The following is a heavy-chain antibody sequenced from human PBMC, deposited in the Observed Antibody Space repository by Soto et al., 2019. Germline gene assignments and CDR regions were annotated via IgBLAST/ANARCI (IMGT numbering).Heavy chain of an antibody. CDR3: AKDNDRGVINYFDY. CDR2: IHGGGNSA. Sequence: GGSLRLSCAASGFTFSGYAMSWVRQAPGKGLEWVSVIHGGGNSAYYADSVKGRFTISRDNSKNTLYLQMSSLRAEDTAVYYCAKDNDRGVINYFDYCGQGTLVTVSS. J-gene: IGHJ4*02. CDR1: GFTFSGYA. D-gene: IGHD3-10*02. V-gene: IGHV3-23*01.